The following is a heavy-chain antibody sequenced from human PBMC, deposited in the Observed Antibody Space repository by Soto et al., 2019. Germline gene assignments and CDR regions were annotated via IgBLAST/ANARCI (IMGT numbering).Heavy chain of an antibody. D-gene: IGHD3-10*01. V-gene: IGHV3-33*01. Sequence: QVQLVESGGGVVQPGRSLRLSCAASGFTFSSYGMHWVRQAPGKGLEWVAVIWYDGSNKYYADSVKGRFTISRDNSKNKLYLQMSSLRAEDAAVYYCARGPREYYFDYGGQGTLVTVSS. CDR2: IWYDGSNK. CDR1: GFTFSSYG. CDR3: ARGPREYYFDY. J-gene: IGHJ4*02.